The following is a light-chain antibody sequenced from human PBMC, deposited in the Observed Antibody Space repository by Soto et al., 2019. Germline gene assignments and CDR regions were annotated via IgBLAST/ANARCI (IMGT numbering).Light chain of an antibody. CDR1: QGIGTE. V-gene: IGKV1-6*01. Sequence: AIQMTQSPSSLSASVGDRVTITCRASQGIGTELGWYQQRPGKAPRLLIYGTSTLQYGVPSRFSGSGSDTDFTLIIIILQPEDFATYYCLQDSSYPRTFGQGTKVDIK. CDR2: GTS. CDR3: LQDSSYPRT. J-gene: IGKJ1*01.